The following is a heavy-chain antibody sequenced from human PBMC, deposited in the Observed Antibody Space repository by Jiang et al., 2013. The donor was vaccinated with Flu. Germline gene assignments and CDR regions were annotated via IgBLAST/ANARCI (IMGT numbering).Heavy chain of an antibody. Sequence: SGAEVKKPGASVKVSCKASGYTFTGYYVHWVRQAPGQGLEWMGWINPNSGVTNYAQKFQGRVTMTRDTSISTAYMELRRLRSDDTAVYYCASGGETYNYDRSGLNWFDPWGQGTLVTVSS. CDR1: GYTFTGYY. D-gene: IGHD3-22*01. CDR2: INPNSGVT. V-gene: IGHV1-2*02. CDR3: ASGGETYNYDRSGLNWFDP. J-gene: IGHJ5*02.